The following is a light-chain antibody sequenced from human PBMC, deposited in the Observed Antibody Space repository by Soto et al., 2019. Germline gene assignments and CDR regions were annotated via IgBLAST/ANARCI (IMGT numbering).Light chain of an antibody. Sequence: DIQMTQSPSSLSASVGDRVTITCRASQSISSYLNWYQEKPGKAPKLLSYAASSLQSGVPTRFSGSKSGTDFTLTISSLQPEDFATYYCQQSYTTPWTFGQGTKVEIK. CDR1: QSISSY. J-gene: IGKJ1*01. CDR3: QQSYTTPWT. CDR2: AAS. V-gene: IGKV1-39*01.